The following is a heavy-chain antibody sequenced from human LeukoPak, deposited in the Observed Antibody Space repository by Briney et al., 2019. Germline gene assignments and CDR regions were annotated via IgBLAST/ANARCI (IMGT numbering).Heavy chain of an antibody. CDR1: GYTFSSHD. CDR3: AKDRKYSSGLGCGDY. J-gene: IGHJ4*02. V-gene: IGHV1-8*01. CDR2: MNLNSGDT. Sequence: ASVKVSCKASGYTFSSHDIYWVRQAPGQGLEWMGWMNLNSGDTYYAQNFQGRFSITSDTSKSTTYMDLASLAPEDTAVYYCAKDRKYSSGLGCGDYWGQGTLVTVSS. D-gene: IGHD6-19*01.